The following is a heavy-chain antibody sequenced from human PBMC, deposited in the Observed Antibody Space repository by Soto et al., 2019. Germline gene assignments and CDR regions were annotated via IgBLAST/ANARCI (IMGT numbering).Heavy chain of an antibody. CDR2: INPSGGST. CDR3: ARDSTIAARPEGPDY. V-gene: IGHV1-46*01. CDR1: GYTFTSYY. J-gene: IGHJ4*02. D-gene: IGHD6-6*01. Sequence: QVQLVQSGAEVKKPGASVKVSCKASGYTFTSYYMHWVRQAPGQGLEWMGIINPSGGSTSYAQKFQGSVTMTRATSTSTVYMELSSLRSEDTAVYYCARDSTIAARPEGPDYWGQGTLVTVSS.